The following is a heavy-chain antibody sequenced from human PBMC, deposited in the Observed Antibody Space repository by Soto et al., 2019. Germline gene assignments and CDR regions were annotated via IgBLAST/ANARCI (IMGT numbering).Heavy chain of an antibody. V-gene: IGHV4-59*01. Sequence: SGTLSLTCTVSGGSISSYYWSWIRQPPGKGLEWIGYIYYSGSTNYNPSLKSRVTISVDTSKNQFSLKLSSVTVADTAVYYCVRRSVYDFGWGSDPRVSGAFDYWGQGTPVTVSS. D-gene: IGHD3-16*02. CDR3: VRRSVYDFGWGSDPRVSGAFDY. J-gene: IGHJ4*02. CDR1: GGSISSYY. CDR2: IYYSGST.